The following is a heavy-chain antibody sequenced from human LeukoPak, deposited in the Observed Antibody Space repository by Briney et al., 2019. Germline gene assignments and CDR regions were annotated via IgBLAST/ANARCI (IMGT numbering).Heavy chain of an antibody. D-gene: IGHD7-27*01. CDR1: GFTFSNFW. Sequence: PGGSLRLPCAASGFTFSNFWMSWVRQAPGKGLEWVADIKEDGSTILFVDSMRGRFTISRDNAKNSLYLQMNSLRVEDTGVYYCVRDPGWGAIDYWGRGILVTVTS. CDR2: IKEDGSTI. CDR3: VRDPGWGAIDY. J-gene: IGHJ4*02. V-gene: IGHV3-7*01.